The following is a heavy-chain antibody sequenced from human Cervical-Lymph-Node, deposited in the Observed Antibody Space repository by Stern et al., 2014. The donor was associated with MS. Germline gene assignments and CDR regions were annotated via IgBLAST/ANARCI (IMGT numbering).Heavy chain of an antibody. V-gene: IGHV3-30-3*01. CDR2: ISYDGSSQ. Sequence: MQLVESGGGVVQPGRSLRLSCAASGFTFGSHTMHWVRQAPGKGLDWVAIISYDGSSQHYADSVKGRFTISRDNSNNTLYLQMNSLRAEDTAMYYCARPAAARYFDYWGQGTQVTVSS. D-gene: IGHD6-25*01. J-gene: IGHJ4*02. CDR1: GFTFGSHT. CDR3: ARPAAARYFDY.